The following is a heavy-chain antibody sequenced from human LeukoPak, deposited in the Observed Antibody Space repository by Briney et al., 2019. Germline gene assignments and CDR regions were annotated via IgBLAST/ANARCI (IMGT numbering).Heavy chain of an antibody. CDR3: ARGAWFYYDSSGYPDFDY. Sequence: GRFLRLSCAASGFTFSSYAMHWVRQAPGKGLEWVAVISYDGSNKYYADSVKGRFTISRDNSKNTLYLQMNSLRAEDTAVYYCARGAWFYYDSSGYPDFDYWGQGTLVTVSS. CDR2: ISYDGSNK. CDR1: GFTFSSYA. V-gene: IGHV3-30-3*01. J-gene: IGHJ4*02. D-gene: IGHD3-22*01.